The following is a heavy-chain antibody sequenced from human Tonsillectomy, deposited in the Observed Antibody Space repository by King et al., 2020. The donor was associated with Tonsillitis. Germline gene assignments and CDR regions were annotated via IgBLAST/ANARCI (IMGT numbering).Heavy chain of an antibody. CDR2: SSVST. CDR1: GDSVRSGTYY. J-gene: IGHJ4*02. Sequence: QLQESGPGLVKPSETLSLTCTVSGDSVRSGTYYWSWIRQPPGKGLEWIGYSSVSTHYNPSLKSRVTISVDTSKNQFSLKLNSVTAADTAVYYCARDNWGSLDYWGQGTLVTVSS. V-gene: IGHV4-61*01. D-gene: IGHD7-27*01. CDR3: ARDNWGSLDY.